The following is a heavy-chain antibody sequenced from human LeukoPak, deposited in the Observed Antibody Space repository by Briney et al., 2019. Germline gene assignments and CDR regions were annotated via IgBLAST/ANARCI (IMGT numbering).Heavy chain of an antibody. D-gene: IGHD3-22*01. Sequence: GGSLRLSCAASGFTFSSYSMNWVRQAPGKGLEWVSSISSSSSYIYYADSVKGRFTISRDNAKNSLYPQMNSLRAEDTAVYYCARSYDSSGYYYVFSYWGQGTLVTVSS. CDR3: ARSYDSSGYYYVFSY. V-gene: IGHV3-21*01. CDR2: ISSSSSYI. CDR1: GFTFSSYS. J-gene: IGHJ4*02.